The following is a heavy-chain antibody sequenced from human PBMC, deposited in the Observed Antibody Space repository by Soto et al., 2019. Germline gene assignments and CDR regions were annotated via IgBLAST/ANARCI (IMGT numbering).Heavy chain of an antibody. J-gene: IGHJ6*02. Sequence: PSETLSLTCAVSGGSISRSNLWSWVRQPPGKGLEWIGEIFHSGSTNYNPSLKSRVTISLDKSKNQFSLKLRSVTAADTAVYYCARDSGRYCSSTSCYRYGMDVWGQGTKVTVSS. CDR3: ARDSGRYCSSTSCYRYGMDV. V-gene: IGHV4-4*02. D-gene: IGHD2-2*01. CDR1: GGSISRSNL. CDR2: IFHSGST.